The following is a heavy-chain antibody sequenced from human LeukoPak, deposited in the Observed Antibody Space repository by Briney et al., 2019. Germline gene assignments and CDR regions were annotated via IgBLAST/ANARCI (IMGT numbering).Heavy chain of an antibody. D-gene: IGHD3-10*01. V-gene: IGHV4-39*01. CDR3: ARHGSGRDAGLDC. J-gene: IGHJ4*02. CDR1: GGSISSRTYS. Sequence: SETLSFTCTVSGGSISSRTYSWGWIRQPPGKGLEWIGTIYFSGSTYYNPSLKSRVTISVDTSNNQFSLKLSSLTAADTAVYYCARHGSGRDAGLDCWGQGTLVTVSA. CDR2: IYFSGST.